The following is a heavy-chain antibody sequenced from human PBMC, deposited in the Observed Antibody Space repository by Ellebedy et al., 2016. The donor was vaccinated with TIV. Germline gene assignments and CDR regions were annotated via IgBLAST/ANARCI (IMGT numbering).Heavy chain of an antibody. CDR1: GYTFTSYY. Sequence: ASVKVSCKASGYTFTSYYMHWVRQAPGQGLEWMGIINPSGGSTSYAQKFQGRVTMTRDTSTSTVYMELSSLRSEDTAVYYCARDGFGYSGYDLTHSFDYWGQGTLVTVSS. D-gene: IGHD5-12*01. V-gene: IGHV1-46*01. J-gene: IGHJ4*02. CDR2: INPSGGST. CDR3: ARDGFGYSGYDLTHSFDY.